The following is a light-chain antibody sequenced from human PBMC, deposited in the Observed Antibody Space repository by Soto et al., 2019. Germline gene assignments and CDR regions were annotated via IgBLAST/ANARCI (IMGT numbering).Light chain of an antibody. CDR3: QTWGTGIQI. J-gene: IGLJ2*01. CDR2: LNSDGSH. CDR1: SGHSSYA. V-gene: IGLV4-69*01. Sequence: QAVLTQSPSASASRGASVKLTCTLSSGHSSYAIAWHQQQPEKGPRYLMKLNSDGSHSKGDGIPDRFSGSSSGAERYLTISNLQSDDEADYYCQTWGTGIQIFGGGTKLTVL.